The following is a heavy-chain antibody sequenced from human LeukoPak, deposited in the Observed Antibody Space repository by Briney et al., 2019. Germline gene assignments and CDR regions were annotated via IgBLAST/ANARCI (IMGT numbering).Heavy chain of an antibody. CDR2: INPNDGDT. CDR3: ARANFLYCSSSTCLFDY. CDR1: RYTFTDYY. V-gene: IGHV1-2*02. Sequence: ASVKVSCKASRYTFTDYYMHWVRQAPGQGFEWMGWINPNDGDTNYAQKFQGRFTITRDPSISTAHMEVSRLRSHDTAVYYCARANFLYCSSSTCLFDYWGQGNLVTVS. J-gene: IGHJ4*02. D-gene: IGHD2-2*01.